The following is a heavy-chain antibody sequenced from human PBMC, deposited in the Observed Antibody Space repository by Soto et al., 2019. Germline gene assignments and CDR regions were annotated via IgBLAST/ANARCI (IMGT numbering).Heavy chain of an antibody. J-gene: IGHJ4*02. V-gene: IGHV3-53*04. D-gene: IGHD3-10*01. CDR3: ATSLLWFGELSFDY. CDR1: GFTVSSNY. CDR2: IYSGGST. Sequence: GGSLRLSCAASGFTVSSNYMSWVRQAPGKGLEWVSVIYSGGSTYYADSVKGRFTISRHNSKNTLYLQMNSLRAEDTAVYYCATSLLWFGELSFDYWGQGTLVTVSS.